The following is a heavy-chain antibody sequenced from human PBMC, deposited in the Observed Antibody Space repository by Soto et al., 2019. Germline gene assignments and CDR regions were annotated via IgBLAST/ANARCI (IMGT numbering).Heavy chain of an antibody. CDR3: AKDIGGSSTSCYPYYYYYGMDV. D-gene: IGHD2-2*01. CDR1: GFTFDDYA. V-gene: IGHV3-9*01. Sequence: GGSLRLSCAASGFTFDDYAMHWVRQAPGKGLEWVSGISWNSGSIGYADSVKGRFTISRDNGKNSLYLQMNSLRAEDTALYYCAKDIGGSSTSCYPYYYYYGMDVWGQGTTVTVSS. CDR2: ISWNSGSI. J-gene: IGHJ6*02.